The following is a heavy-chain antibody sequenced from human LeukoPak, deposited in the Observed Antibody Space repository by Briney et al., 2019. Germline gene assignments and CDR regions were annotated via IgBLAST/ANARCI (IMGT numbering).Heavy chain of an antibody. D-gene: IGHD3-22*01. CDR1: GGSISDSFEHY. Sequence: SETLSLTCAVSGGSISDSFEHYWSWVRQPPGKGFEWIAEVHHTGRTIYSPSFARRVTISADTSRNQVSLRLTSVTAADTAVYYCARVFSGYQSHWFDLWGQGTLVTVSS. J-gene: IGHJ5*02. CDR2: VHHTGRT. CDR3: ARVFSGYQSHWFDL. V-gene: IGHV4-4*02.